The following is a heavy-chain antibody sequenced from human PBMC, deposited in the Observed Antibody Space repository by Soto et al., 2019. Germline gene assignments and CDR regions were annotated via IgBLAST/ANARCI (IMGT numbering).Heavy chain of an antibody. D-gene: IGHD3-9*01. V-gene: IGHV3-64*01. CDR3: ARVLSDWYDAFDI. J-gene: IGHJ3*02. CDR2: ISSNGGST. CDR1: GFTFSSYA. Sequence: GGSLRLYCAASGFTFSSYAMHWVRQAPGKGLEYVSAISSNGGSTYYANSVKGRFTISRDNSKNTLYLQMGSLRAEDMAVYYCARVLSDWYDAFDIWGQGTMVTVSS.